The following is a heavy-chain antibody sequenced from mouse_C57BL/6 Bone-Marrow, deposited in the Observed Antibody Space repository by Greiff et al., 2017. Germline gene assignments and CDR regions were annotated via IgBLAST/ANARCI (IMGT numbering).Heavy chain of an antibody. V-gene: IGHV7-3*01. D-gene: IGHD4-1*02. Sequence: EVKLVESGGGLVQPGGSLSLSCAASGFTFTDYYMSWVRQPPGKALEWLGFIRNKANGYTTEYSASVKGRFTISRDNSQSILYHQMNALRAEDSATYYCTRSTVFDYWGQGTTLTVSS. CDR2: IRNKANGYTT. J-gene: IGHJ2*01. CDR1: GFTFTDYY. CDR3: TRSTVFDY.